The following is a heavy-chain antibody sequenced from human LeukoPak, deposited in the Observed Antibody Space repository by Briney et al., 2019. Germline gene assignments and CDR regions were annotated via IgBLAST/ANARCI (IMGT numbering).Heavy chain of an antibody. CDR1: GDSINTHY. D-gene: IGHD6-13*01. J-gene: IGHJ3*02. V-gene: IGHV4-4*07. CDR2: VYPTGST. Sequence: SETLSLTCNVSGDSINTHYWSWIRQPAGKGLEWIGRVYPTGSTNYNPSLKSRVTMSVDTSKNQFSLKLSSVTAADTAVYYCARGRGRVYSSSWYGAFDIWGQGTMVTVSS. CDR3: ARGRGRVYSSSWYGAFDI.